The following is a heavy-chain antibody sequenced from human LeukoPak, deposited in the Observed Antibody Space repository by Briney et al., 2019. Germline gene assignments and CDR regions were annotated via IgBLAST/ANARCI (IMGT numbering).Heavy chain of an antibody. V-gene: IGHV1-69*02. CDR3: ARAIRYQLLSDY. Sequence: SVKVSCKASGGTFSSYTISWVRQAPGQGLEWMGRIIPILGIANYAQKFQGRVTITADKSTSTAYMELSSLRSEDTAIYYCARAIRYQLLSDYWGQGTLVTVSS. D-gene: IGHD2-2*01. J-gene: IGHJ4*02. CDR1: GGTFSSYT. CDR2: IIPILGIA.